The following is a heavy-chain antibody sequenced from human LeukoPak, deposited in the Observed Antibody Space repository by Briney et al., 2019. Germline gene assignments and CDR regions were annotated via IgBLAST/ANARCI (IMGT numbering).Heavy chain of an antibody. CDR1: GGTFSSYA. CDR2: IIPIFGTA. V-gene: IGHV1-69*13. CDR3: ARGYGDQYYYYYYYMDV. J-gene: IGHJ6*03. D-gene: IGHD4-17*01. Sequence: SVKVSCKASGGTFSSYAISWVRQAPGQGLEWMGGIIPIFGTANYAQKFQGRVTITADESTSTAYMELSSLRSEDTAVYYCARGYGDQYYYYYYYMDVWGKGTTVTVSS.